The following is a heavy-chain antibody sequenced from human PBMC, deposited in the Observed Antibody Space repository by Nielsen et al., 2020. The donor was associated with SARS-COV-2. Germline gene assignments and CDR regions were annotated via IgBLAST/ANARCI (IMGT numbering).Heavy chain of an antibody. J-gene: IGHJ4*02. CDR2: IYFTGNT. V-gene: IGHV4-30-4*07. Sequence: TFDDYAMHWVRQAPGKGPAWIGYIYFTGNTYYNPSLKRRLTISVDTSKNHFSLKLTSMTAADTAVYYCARLGSRWYGGIDYWGQGTLVTVSS. CDR1: TFDDYA. D-gene: IGHD6-13*01. CDR3: ARLGSRWYGGIDY.